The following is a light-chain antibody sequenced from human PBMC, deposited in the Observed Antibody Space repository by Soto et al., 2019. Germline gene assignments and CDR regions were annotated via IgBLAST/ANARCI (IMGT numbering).Light chain of an antibody. CDR1: QSISSW. CDR2: DAS. V-gene: IGKV1-5*01. Sequence: DIQMTQSPSTLSASVGDRVSITCRASQSISSWLAWYQQKPGKAPKLLIYDASSLESGVPSRFRGSGSGTEFTLTISSLQPDDFAAYYCQQYKSFPYTFGQGTKLDIK. J-gene: IGKJ2*01. CDR3: QQYKSFPYT.